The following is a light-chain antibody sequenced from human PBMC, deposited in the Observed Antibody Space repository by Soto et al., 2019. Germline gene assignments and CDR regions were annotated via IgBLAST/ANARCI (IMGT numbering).Light chain of an antibody. CDR2: GAS. CDR1: QSVSSSY. CDR3: QQRSNWPPLT. J-gene: IGKJ4*01. V-gene: IGKV3D-20*02. Sequence: EIVMTQSPATLSVSPGERATLSCRASQSVSSSYLAWYQQKPGQAPRLLIYGASSRATGIPDRFSGSGSGTDFTLTISSLEPEDFAVYYCQQRSNWPPLTFGGGTKVDIK.